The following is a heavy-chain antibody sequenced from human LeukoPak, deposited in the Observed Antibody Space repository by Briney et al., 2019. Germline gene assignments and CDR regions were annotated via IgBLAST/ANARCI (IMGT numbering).Heavy chain of an antibody. V-gene: IGHV1-2*02. J-gene: IGHJ6*04. CDR3: AKARGLYCSSTSCYDCDV. Sequence: ASVKVSCKASGYTFTAYYIHWVRQAPGHGLEWMGWINPNSGGTNYAQKFQGRVTLTRDTSITTAYMELNRLRSDDTAVYYCAKARGLYCSSTSCYDCDVWGKGTTVTVSS. CDR2: INPNSGGT. D-gene: IGHD2-2*01. CDR1: GYTFTAYY.